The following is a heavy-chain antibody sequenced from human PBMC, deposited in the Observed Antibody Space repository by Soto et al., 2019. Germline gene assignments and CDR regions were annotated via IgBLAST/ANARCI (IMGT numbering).Heavy chain of an antibody. CDR2: LSYSGRT. D-gene: IGHD3-9*01. V-gene: IGHV4-39*01. CDR1: GGSISSGGYY. J-gene: IGHJ4*02. Sequence: PSETLSLTCTVSGGSISSGGYYWGWIRQPPGKGLEWIGSLSYSGRTYYNPSLKSRVTISVDTSKNQFSLKLSSVTAADTAVYYCTSPIKNYDILTGYWAFDYWGQGTLVTVSS. CDR3: TSPIKNYDILTGYWAFDY.